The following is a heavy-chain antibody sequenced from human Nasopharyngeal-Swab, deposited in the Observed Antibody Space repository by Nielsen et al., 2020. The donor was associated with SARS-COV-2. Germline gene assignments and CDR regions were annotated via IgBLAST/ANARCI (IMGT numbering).Heavy chain of an antibody. CDR2: IYYSGST. J-gene: IGHJ3*02. V-gene: IGHV4-59*01. CDR3: ARDQRSGWFDAFDI. D-gene: IGHD6-19*01. Sequence: WKGLEWIGYIYYSGSTNYNPSLKSRVTISVNTSKNQFSLKLSSVTAADTAVYYCARDQRSGWFDAFDIWGQGTMVTISS.